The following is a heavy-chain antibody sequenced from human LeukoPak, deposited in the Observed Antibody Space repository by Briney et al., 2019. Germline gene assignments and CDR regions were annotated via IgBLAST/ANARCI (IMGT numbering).Heavy chain of an antibody. CDR3: AREVGMDVDIVATMSNWFDP. Sequence: GASVKVSCKASGGTFSSYAISWVRQAPGQGLEWMGGIIPIFGTANYAQKFQGRVTITADKSTSTAYMELSSLRSEDTAVYYCAREVGMDVDIVATMSNWFDPWGQGTLVTVSS. D-gene: IGHD5-12*01. CDR2: IIPIFGTA. V-gene: IGHV1-69*06. J-gene: IGHJ5*02. CDR1: GGTFSSYA.